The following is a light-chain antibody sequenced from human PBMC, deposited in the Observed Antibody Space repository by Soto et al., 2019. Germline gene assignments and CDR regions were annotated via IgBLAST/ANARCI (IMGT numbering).Light chain of an antibody. J-gene: IGKJ5*01. CDR3: QQSYNTPIT. CDR2: AAS. Sequence: DIQMTQSPSSLSASVGDRVTITCRASQSISTFLNWYQQKPGKAPKLLMYAASNLQSGVPSRFSGSGSGTDFILTISSLQPEDFATYYCQQSYNTPITFGQGTRLETK. CDR1: QSISTF. V-gene: IGKV1-39*01.